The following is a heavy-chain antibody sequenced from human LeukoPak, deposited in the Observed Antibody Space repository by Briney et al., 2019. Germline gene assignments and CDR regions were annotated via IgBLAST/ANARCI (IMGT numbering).Heavy chain of an antibody. D-gene: IGHD6-13*01. CDR1: GGSISSYY. V-gene: IGHV4-59*12. CDR3: ARGGGGISSWYRCWFDP. CDR2: IYYSGST. J-gene: IGHJ5*02. Sequence: KASETLSLTCTVSGGSISSYYWSWIRQPPGKGLEWIGYIYYSGSTNYNPSLKSRVTISVDTSKNQFSLKLSSVTAADTAVYYCARGGGGISSWYRCWFDPWGQGTLVTVSS.